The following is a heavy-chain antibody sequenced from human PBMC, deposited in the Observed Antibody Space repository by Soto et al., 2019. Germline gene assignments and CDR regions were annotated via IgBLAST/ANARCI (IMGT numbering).Heavy chain of an antibody. D-gene: IGHD2-2*01. V-gene: IGHV4-30-4*01. J-gene: IGHJ4*02. CDR1: GGSISSGDYY. CDR3: ARCRAYQLLLDY. CDR2: IYYSGST. Sequence: QVQLQESGPGLVKPSQTLSLTCTVSGGSISSGDYYWSWIRQPPGKGLEWIGYIYYSGSTYYNPSLKSRVTIPVDTTKNQFSLKLSSVTAADTAVYYCARCRAYQLLLDYWCQGTLVTVSS.